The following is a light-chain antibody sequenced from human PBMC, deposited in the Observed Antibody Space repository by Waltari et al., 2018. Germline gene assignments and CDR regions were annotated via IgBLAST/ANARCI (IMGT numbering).Light chain of an antibody. CDR1: SSDIGGHSS. J-gene: IGLJ3*02. V-gene: IGLV2-14*03. CDR2: DVR. Sequence: QSALSQPASVSGSPGQSITISCTGTSSDIGGHSSVSWYQQHPDKAPKLMIYDVRNRPSGVSYRFSGSKSANAASLTISGLQAEDEADYDCSSYTDSFTVVFGGGTRLTVL. CDR3: SSYTDSFTVV.